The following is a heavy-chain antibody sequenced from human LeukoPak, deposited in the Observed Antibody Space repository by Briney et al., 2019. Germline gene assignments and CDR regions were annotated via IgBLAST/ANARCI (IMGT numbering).Heavy chain of an antibody. CDR3: ASDHRVAGY. Sequence: GGSLRLSCAASGFTFSSYWMSWVRQAPGKGLEWVANIKRGGSETYYVDSVKGRFTISRDNAKNSLYLQMNSLRVEDTAVYYCASDHRVAGYWGQGTLVTVSS. CDR2: IKRGGSET. V-gene: IGHV3-7*01. CDR1: GFTFSSYW. J-gene: IGHJ4*02. D-gene: IGHD6-19*01.